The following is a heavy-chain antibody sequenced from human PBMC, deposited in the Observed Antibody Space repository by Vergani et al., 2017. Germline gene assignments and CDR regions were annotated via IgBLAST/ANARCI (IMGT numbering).Heavy chain of an antibody. D-gene: IGHD6-19*01. Sequence: EVQLLESGGGLVQPGGSLRLSCAASGFTFSNYAMRWVRQAPGKGLEWVSSVTGGGSTTYYADSVKGRLTISRDNSKNTLYLQRNSLRAEDTDVYYCAKVPWQWVQVGYYFDDWGQGTLVTVSS. J-gene: IGHJ4*02. V-gene: IGHV3-23*01. CDR2: VTGGGSTT. CDR1: GFTFSNYA. CDR3: AKVPWQWVQVGYYFDD.